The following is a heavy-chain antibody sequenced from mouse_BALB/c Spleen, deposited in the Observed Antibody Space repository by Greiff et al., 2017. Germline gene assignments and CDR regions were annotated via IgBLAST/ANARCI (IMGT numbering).Heavy chain of an antibody. Sequence: QVTLKVSGPGILQPSQTLSLTCSFSGFSLSTSGMGVSWIRQPSGKGLEWLAHIYWDDDKRYNPSLKSRLTISKDTSRNQVFLKITSVDTADTATYYCARRYYYKDAMDYWGQGTSVTVSS. D-gene: IGHD2-12*01. CDR3: ARRYYYKDAMDY. V-gene: IGHV8-12*01. CDR2: IYWDDDK. CDR1: GFSLSTSGMG. J-gene: IGHJ4*01.